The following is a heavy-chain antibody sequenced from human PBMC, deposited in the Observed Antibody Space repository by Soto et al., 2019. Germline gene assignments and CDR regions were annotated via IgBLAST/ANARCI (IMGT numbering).Heavy chain of an antibody. CDR1: GGSISAYY. D-gene: IGHD3-9*01. CDR2: IYCSGDT. CDR3: ARTLVTGYSDS. J-gene: IGHJ4*02. Sequence: PSETLSLTCTVSGGSISAYYWTWVRQPPGKGLEWIGHIYCSGDTKYNPSLRSRVTISVDTSRIHFSLRLTSVTAADTAVYYCARTLVTGYSDSWGQGTLVTVSS. V-gene: IGHV4-59*12.